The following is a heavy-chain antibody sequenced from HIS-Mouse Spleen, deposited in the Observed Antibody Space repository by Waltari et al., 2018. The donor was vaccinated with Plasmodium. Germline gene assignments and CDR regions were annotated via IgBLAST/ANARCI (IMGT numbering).Heavy chain of an antibody. J-gene: IGHJ4*02. CDR1: GFSLSTSGVG. CDR2: IYWDDDK. D-gene: IGHD6-13*01. V-gene: IGHV2-5*02. CDR3: AHSRSSFDY. Sequence: QITLKESGPTLVKPTQTLTLTCTFSGFSLSTSGVGVGWIRQPPGKALEWLALIYWDDDKRYSPSLKRRLTITKDTSKNQLVLTMTNMDPVDTATYYCAHSRSSFDYWGQGTLVTVSS.